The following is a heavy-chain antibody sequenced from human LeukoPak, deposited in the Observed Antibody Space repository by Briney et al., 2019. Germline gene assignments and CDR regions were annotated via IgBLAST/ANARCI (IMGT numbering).Heavy chain of an antibody. CDR2: IGNSGSSI. CDR3: ARDSHKFDSSGYYPDAFDI. Sequence: PGGSLRLSCAASGLTFSSYEMNWVRQAPGKGLEWVSYIGNSGSSIYYADSVKGRFTISRDNAKKSLYLQMHSLRAEDTAVYYCARDSHKFDSSGYYPDAFDIWGQGTMVTVSS. V-gene: IGHV3-48*03. J-gene: IGHJ3*02. D-gene: IGHD3-22*01. CDR1: GLTFSSYE.